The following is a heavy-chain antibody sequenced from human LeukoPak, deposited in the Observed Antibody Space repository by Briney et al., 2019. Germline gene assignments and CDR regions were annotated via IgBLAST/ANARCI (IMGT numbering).Heavy chain of an antibody. CDR3: ARDWATVTTLSIFDY. J-gene: IGHJ4*02. CDR2: IIPIFGTA. Sequence: SVKVSCKASGGTFSSYAISWVRQAPGQGLERMGGIIPIFGTANYAQKFQGRVTITADESTSTAYMELSSLRSEDTAVYYCARDWATVTTLSIFDYWGQGTLVTVSS. D-gene: IGHD4-17*01. V-gene: IGHV1-69*01. CDR1: GGTFSSYA.